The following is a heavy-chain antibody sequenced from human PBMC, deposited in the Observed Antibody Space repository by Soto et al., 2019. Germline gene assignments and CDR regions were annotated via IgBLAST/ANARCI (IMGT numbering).Heavy chain of an antibody. Sequence: QVQLVESGGGVVQPGRSLRLSCAASGFTFGNYGMHWVRQPPGKGLEWMSSILYDGSDKYYADSVKGRFTNSRDGSKNTLYLRMDSLRPEDTAVYYCAKWGEVSHNPGGNYYYGMDVWGQGATVTVSS. CDR1: GFTFGNYG. CDR3: AKWGEVSHNPGGNYYYGMDV. V-gene: IGHV3-30*18. J-gene: IGHJ6*02. D-gene: IGHD3-16*01. CDR2: ILYDGSDK.